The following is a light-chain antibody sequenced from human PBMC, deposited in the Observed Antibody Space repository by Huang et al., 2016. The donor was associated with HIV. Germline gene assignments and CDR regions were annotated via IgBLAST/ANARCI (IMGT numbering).Light chain of an antibody. J-gene: IGKJ4*01. Sequence: EIVMTQSPATLSVSPGERVTLSCRANRSVRTNLAWYQQRPGQAPRLLIYGSSTRAPGIPARFSGIGSGTDFSLTISSLQSEDFALYYCHQYNNWLLSFGGGTRVDI. CDR1: RSVRTN. V-gene: IGKV3-15*01. CDR3: HQYNNWLLS. CDR2: GSS.